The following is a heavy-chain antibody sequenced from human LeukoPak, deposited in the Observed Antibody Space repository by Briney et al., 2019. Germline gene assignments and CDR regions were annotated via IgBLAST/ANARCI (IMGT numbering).Heavy chain of an antibody. CDR2: ISSSSSYI. D-gene: IGHD2-2*01. V-gene: IGHV3-21*01. J-gene: IGHJ4*02. Sequence: SEGSLRFFCAASGFTFSSYSMNWVRQAPGKGLEWVSSISSSSSYIYYADSVKGRFTISRDNAKNSLYLQMNSLRAEDTAVYYCARRIPAAYYFDYWGQGTLVTVSS. CDR1: GFTFSSYS. CDR3: ARRIPAAYYFDY.